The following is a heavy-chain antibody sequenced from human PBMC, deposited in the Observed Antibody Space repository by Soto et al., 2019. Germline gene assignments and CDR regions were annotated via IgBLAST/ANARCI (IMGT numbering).Heavy chain of an antibody. CDR3: ARVGIAVAAADY. CDR1: GFTFSSYG. Sequence: PGGSLRLSCAASGFTFSSYGMHWVRQAPGKGLEWVAVIWYDGSNKYYADSVKGRFTISRDNSKNTLYLQMNSLRAEDTAVYYCARVGIAVAAADYWGQGTLVTVSS. J-gene: IGHJ4*02. D-gene: IGHD6-19*01. CDR2: IWYDGSNK. V-gene: IGHV3-33*01.